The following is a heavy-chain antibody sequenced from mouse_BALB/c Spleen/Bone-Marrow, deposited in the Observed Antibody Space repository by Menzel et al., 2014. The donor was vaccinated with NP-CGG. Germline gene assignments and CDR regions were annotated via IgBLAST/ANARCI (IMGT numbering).Heavy chain of an antibody. V-gene: IGHV5-12*02. J-gene: IGHJ3*01. CDR3: ARHNYDETWFAY. Sequence: EVMLVESGGGLVQPGGSLKLSCATSGFTFSDYYMHWVRQTPEKRLEWVAYISNGGGSTYYPDTVKGRFTISRDNAKNTLYLQMSRLKSEDTAMYYCARHNYDETWFAYWGQGTLVTVSA. D-gene: IGHD2-4*01. CDR2: ISNGGGST. CDR1: GFTFSDYY.